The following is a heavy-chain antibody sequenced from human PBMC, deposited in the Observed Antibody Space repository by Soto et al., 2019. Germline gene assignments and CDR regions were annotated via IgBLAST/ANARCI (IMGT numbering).Heavy chain of an antibody. CDR3: ARGAGPYCSGGSCSHYMDV. J-gene: IGHJ6*03. D-gene: IGHD2-15*01. CDR1: GYTFTSYD. V-gene: IGHV1-8*01. CDR2: MNPNSGNT. Sequence: ASVKASCKASGYTFTSYDINWVRQATEQGLEWMGWMNPNSGNTGYAQKFQGRVTMTRNTSISTAYMELSSLRSEDTAVYYCARGAGPYCSGGSCSHYMDVWGKGTTVTVSS.